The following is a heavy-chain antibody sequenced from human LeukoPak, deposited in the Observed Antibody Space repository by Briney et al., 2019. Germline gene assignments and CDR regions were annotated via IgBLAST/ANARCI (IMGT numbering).Heavy chain of an antibody. CDR2: ISYDGSNK. J-gene: IGHJ4*02. V-gene: IGHV3-30*03. CDR3: ARDIWGIHQPFDY. CDR1: GFTFSSYG. Sequence: PGGSLRLSCAASGFTFSSYGMHWVRQAPGKGLEWVAVISYDGSNKYYADSVKGRFTISRDNSKNSLYLQMNSLRAEDTAVYYCARDIWGIHQPFDYWGQGTLVTVSS. D-gene: IGHD3-16*01.